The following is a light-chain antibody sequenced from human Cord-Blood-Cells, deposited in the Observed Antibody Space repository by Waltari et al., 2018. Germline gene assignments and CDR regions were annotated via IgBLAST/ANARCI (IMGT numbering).Light chain of an antibody. CDR2: WAS. Sequence: DIVMTQSPDSLAVSLGERATINCKSSQSVLYSSNNKNYLAWYQQKPGQPPKLLIYWASTRESGVPDRFSGSGSGTDFTLTISSLEPEDFAVYYCQQRSNWPFFGQGTRLEIK. V-gene: IGKV4-1*01. CDR3: QQRSNWPF. CDR1: QSVLYSSNNKNY. J-gene: IGKJ5*01.